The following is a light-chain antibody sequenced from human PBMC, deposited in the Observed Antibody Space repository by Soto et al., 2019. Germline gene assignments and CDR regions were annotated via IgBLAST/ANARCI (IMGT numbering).Light chain of an antibody. CDR3: QQYYDTPYT. Sequence: DIVMTQSPDSLAVSLGEMATINCKSSQTFVYSTSDKNYFAWYQQKPGQPPKLLIYWASTRESGVPDRFSGSGSGTDFTLTISSLQAEYVEVYYCQQYYDTPYTFGQGTKLVIK. V-gene: IGKV4-1*01. CDR1: QTFVYSTSDKNY. J-gene: IGKJ2*01. CDR2: WAS.